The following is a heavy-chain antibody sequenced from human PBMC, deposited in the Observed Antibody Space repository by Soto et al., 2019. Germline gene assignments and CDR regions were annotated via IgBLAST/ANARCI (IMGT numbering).Heavy chain of an antibody. J-gene: IGHJ4*02. Sequence: PGGSLRLSCAASGVTFSSDAMSWVRQAPGKGLEWVSAISCSGGSTYYADSVKGRFTISRDNSKNTLYLQMNSLTAEVTAVYYCAKDRSRFDYWGQGTLVTVSS. CDR2: ISCSGGST. V-gene: IGHV3-23*01. CDR1: GVTFSSDA. CDR3: AKDRSRFDY.